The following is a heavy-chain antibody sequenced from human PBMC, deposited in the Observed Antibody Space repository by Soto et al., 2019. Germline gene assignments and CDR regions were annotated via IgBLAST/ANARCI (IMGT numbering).Heavy chain of an antibody. CDR1: GGSFSGYY. Sequence: SETLSLTCAVYGGSFSGYYWSWIRQPPGKRLEWIGEINHSGSTNYNPSLKSRVTISVDTSKNQFSLKLSSVTAADTAVYYCARDGGHGDKGYALDLWGQGTLVTVSS. J-gene: IGHJ4*03. CDR3: ARDGGHGDKGYALDL. CDR2: INHSGST. V-gene: IGHV4-34*01. D-gene: IGHD4-17*01.